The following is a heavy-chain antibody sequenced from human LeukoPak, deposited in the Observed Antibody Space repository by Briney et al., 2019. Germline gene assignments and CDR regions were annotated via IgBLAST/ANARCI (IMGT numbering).Heavy chain of an antibody. V-gene: IGHV3-48*03. CDR2: ISSSGSTT. CDR1: GFTFSSYE. J-gene: IGHJ3*02. D-gene: IGHD4-23*01. CDR3: ARDDYGGKLDI. Sequence: GGSLRLSCAASGFTFSSYEMNWVRQAPGKGLEWVSYISSSGSTTYYADSVKGRFTISRDNSKNTLYLQMNSLRAEDTAVYYCARDDYGGKLDIWGQGTVVTVSS.